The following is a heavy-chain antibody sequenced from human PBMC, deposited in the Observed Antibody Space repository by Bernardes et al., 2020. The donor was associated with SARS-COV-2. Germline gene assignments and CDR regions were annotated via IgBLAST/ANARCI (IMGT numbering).Heavy chain of an antibody. D-gene: IGHD2-15*01. CDR2: IYVTGRT. V-gene: IGHV4-61*02. CDR3: AGGDYYCSGDICQNWFDP. Sequence: SETLSLTCTVSGGSISSSRYYWSWIRQPAGKGLEWIGRIYVTGRTNYNPSLKSRVTISVDTSKNQFSLKVNSVTAADTAVYYCAGGDYYCSGDICQNWFDPWGQGTLVTVSS. CDR1: GGSISSSRYY. J-gene: IGHJ5*02.